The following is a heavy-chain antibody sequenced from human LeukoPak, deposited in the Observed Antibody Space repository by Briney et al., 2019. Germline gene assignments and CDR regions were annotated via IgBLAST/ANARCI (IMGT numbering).Heavy chain of an antibody. CDR2: IWYDGTNK. Sequence: PGRSLRLSCAASGFTFSSYGMHWVRQAPGKGLEWVAVIWYDGTNKYYADSVKGRFTISRDNSKNTLYLQMNSLRAEDTALYYCAKDHIIYGSTGFFDLWGRGTLSTVSS. D-gene: IGHD2/OR15-2a*01. V-gene: IGHV3-33*06. CDR3: AKDHIIYGSTGFFDL. CDR1: GFTFSSYG. J-gene: IGHJ2*01.